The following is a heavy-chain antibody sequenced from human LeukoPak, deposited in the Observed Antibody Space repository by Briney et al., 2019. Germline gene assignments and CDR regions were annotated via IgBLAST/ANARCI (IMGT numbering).Heavy chain of an antibody. CDR1: GFTFSNAW. J-gene: IGHJ4*02. V-gene: IGHV3-15*01. D-gene: IGHD2-21*01. CDR2: IKSKTDVGTT. CDR3: TTAVHCGGDCYDY. Sequence: GGSLRLSCAASGFTFSNAWMSWVRQAPGKGLEWVGRIKSKTDVGTTDYAAPVKGRFTISRDDSKNTLYLQMNSLKTEDTAVYYCTTAVHCGGDCYDYWGQGTLVTVSS.